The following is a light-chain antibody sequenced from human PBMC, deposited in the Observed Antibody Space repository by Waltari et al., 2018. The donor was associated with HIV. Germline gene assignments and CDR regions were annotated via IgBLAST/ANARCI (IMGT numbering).Light chain of an antibody. CDR1: SMDVGGFNF. V-gene: IGLV2-8*01. CDR2: EVS. J-gene: IGLJ1*01. Sequence: QSALTQPPSAPGSPGQPVTIPCIGTSMDVGGFNFVSWYQQHPGKAPKLMIYEVSKRPSGVPDRFSGSKSGNTASLTVSGLQAEDEADYYCSSRAGGDNYVFGTGTRVSVL. CDR3: SSRAGGDNYV.